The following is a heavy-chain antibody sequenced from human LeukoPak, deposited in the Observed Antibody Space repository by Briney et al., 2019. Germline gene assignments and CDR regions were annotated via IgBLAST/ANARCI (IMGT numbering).Heavy chain of an antibody. V-gene: IGHV1-2*02. CDR2: INPNSGGT. CDR3: ARVRSGGSGSYYEFGDY. CDR1: GYTFTGYY. D-gene: IGHD3-10*01. Sequence: EASVKVSCKASGYTFTGYYMHWVRQAPGQGLEWMGWINPNSGGTNYAQKFQGRVTMTRDTSISTAYMELSRLRSDDTAVYYCARVRSGGSGSYYEFGDYWGQGTLVTVSS. J-gene: IGHJ4*02.